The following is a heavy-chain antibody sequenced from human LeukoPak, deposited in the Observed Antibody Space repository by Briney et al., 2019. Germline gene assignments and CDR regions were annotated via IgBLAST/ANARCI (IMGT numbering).Heavy chain of an antibody. Sequence: SETLSLTCAVYGGSFSGYYWGWIRQPPGKGLEWIGEINHSGSTNYNPSLKSRVTISVDTSKNQFSLKLSSVTAADTAVYYCARNRYFDWLTFDYWGQGTLVTVSS. CDR2: INHSGST. CDR1: GGSFSGYY. CDR3: ARNRYFDWLTFDY. V-gene: IGHV4-34*01. D-gene: IGHD3-9*01. J-gene: IGHJ4*02.